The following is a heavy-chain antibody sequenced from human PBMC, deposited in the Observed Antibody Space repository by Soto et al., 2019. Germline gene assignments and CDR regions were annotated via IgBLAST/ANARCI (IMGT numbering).Heavy chain of an antibody. Sequence: ASVNVCCKACGSSFASYGISWLREAPGQGLQWXGWISAYNFNTNCAQKLQYRVTMNTDTSAXPAYMERRGLRSDETAVYYCERDSVGRYSGYDTNRRIYYYASGMAVRGQGTTVTVSS. CDR2: ISAYNFNT. D-gene: IGHD5-12*01. V-gene: IGHV1-18*04. J-gene: IGHJ6*02. CDR3: ERDSVGRYSGYDTNRRIYYYASGMAV. CDR1: GSSFASYG.